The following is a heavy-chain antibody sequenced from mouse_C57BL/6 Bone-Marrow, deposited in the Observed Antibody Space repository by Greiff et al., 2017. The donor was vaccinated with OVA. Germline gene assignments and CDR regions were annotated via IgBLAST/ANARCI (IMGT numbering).Heavy chain of an antibody. Sequence: QVQLQQPGAELVKPGASVKLSCKASGYTFTSYWMQWVKQRPGQGLEWIGEIDPSDSYTNYNQKFKGKATLTVDTSSSTAYMQLSSVTSEDSAVYYCASADFAYWGRGTLVTVSA. J-gene: IGHJ3*01. V-gene: IGHV1-50*01. CDR2: IDPSDSYT. CDR1: GYTFTSYW. CDR3: ASADFAY.